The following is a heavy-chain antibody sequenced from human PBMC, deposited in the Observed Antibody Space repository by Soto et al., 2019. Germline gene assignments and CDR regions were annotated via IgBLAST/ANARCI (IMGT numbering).Heavy chain of an antibody. J-gene: IGHJ3*02. V-gene: IGHV3-49*03. CDR3: TRRGVAATPDAFDI. Sequence: GGSLRLSCTASGFTFGDYAMSWFRQAPGKGLEWVGFIRSKAYGGTTEYAASVKGRFTISRDDSKSIAYLQMNSLKTEDTAVYYCTRRGVAATPDAFDIWGQGTMVTVSS. CDR2: IRSKAYGGTT. D-gene: IGHD2-15*01. CDR1: GFTFGDYA.